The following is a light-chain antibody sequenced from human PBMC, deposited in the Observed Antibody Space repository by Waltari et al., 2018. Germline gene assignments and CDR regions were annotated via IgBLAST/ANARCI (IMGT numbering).Light chain of an antibody. V-gene: IGKV3-15*01. CDR2: VAS. CDR1: QRVSRH. Sequence: EIVMTQSPATPSASPGERATPSCRASQRVSRHLAWYQQKPGHAPRLIIYVASTRATGIPARFRGSGSGTEFTLTISSLQSEDFAVYYCQQYNNWPRTFGQGTKVEIK. J-gene: IGKJ1*01. CDR3: QQYNNWPRT.